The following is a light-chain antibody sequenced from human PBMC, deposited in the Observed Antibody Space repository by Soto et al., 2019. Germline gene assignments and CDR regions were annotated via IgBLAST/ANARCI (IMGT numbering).Light chain of an antibody. V-gene: IGLV2-14*01. Sequence: QSALTQPASVSGSPGQSITISCTGTSSDVGGYKFVSWYQQHPGKVPKLMIFGVNNRPSGVSDRFSGSKSGNTASLTISGLQAEDEADYYCSSYSPTRTLVLFGGGTKLTVL. CDR3: SSYSPTRTLVL. CDR2: GVN. CDR1: SSDVGGYKF. J-gene: IGLJ2*01.